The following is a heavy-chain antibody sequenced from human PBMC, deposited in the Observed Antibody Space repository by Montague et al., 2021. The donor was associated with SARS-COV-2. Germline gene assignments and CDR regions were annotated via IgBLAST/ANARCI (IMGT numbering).Heavy chain of an antibody. Sequence: SLSLSCSASGFTFSRYAMSWVRQAPGKGLEWVSAISGSGGSTYYXDSVKGRFTISRDNSKNTLYLQMNSLSGEDTAVYYCARERRVVATGSHYGMDVWGPGTTVIVSS. CDR3: ARERRVVATGSHYGMDV. J-gene: IGHJ6*02. D-gene: IGHD5-12*01. V-gene: IGHV3-23*01. CDR1: GFTFSRYA. CDR2: ISGSGGST.